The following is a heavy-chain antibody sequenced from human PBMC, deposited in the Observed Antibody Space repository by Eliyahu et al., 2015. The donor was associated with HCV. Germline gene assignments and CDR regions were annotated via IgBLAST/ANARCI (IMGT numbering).Heavy chain of an antibody. V-gene: IGHV3-23*01. J-gene: IGHJ5*02. D-gene: IGHD6-19*01. CDR1: GFTFXSYA. CDR2: ISGSGGST. Sequence: EVQLLESGGGLVQPGGSLRLSCAASGFTFXSYAMXWVRQAPGXGLEWVSAISGSGGSTYYADSVKGRFTISRDNSKNTLYLQMNSLRAEDTAVYYCAKGQVAGTRGNWFDPWGQGTLVTVSS. CDR3: AKGQVAGTRGNWFDP.